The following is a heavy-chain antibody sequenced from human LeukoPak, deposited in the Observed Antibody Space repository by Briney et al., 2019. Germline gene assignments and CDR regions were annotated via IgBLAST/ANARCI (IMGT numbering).Heavy chain of an antibody. J-gene: IGHJ5*01. CDR2: VYYTGVT. Sequence: SETLSLTCTVSGSYIITSGHYWGWIRQPPGKGLEWIGSVYYTGVTSTNPFFRSRMSISVDTSKNQFSLNLTSVTAADAAVYYCARERSSSGGHNWFDPWGQGTTVTVSS. CDR1: GSYIITSGHY. D-gene: IGHD4-23*01. CDR3: ARERSSSGGHNWFDP. V-gene: IGHV4-39*07.